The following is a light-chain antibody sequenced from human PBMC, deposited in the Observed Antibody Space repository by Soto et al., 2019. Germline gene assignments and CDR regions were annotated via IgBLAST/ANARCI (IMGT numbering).Light chain of an antibody. V-gene: IGLV4-69*01. CDR3: QSWATGIRV. CDR1: SGHSSFA. Sequence: QLVLTQSPSASASLGASVKLTCTLSSGHSSFAIAWHQQQPEKGPRYLMKVNCDGSHIKGDGIPDRFSGSSSGTERYLTISSLQSEDEADYYCQSWATGIRVFGGGTKLTVL. J-gene: IGLJ3*02. CDR2: VNCDGSH.